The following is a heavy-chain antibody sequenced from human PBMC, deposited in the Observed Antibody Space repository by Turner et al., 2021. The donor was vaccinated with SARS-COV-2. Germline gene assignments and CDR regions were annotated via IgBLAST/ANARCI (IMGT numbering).Heavy chain of an antibody. J-gene: IGHJ4*02. Sequence: QLQLQESGPGLVKPSETLSLTCTVSGASVNNSDYYWAWIRQPPETGLEWIGNIYYSGTTYYNPSLKSRVTISVDTSKNQFSLKLTSVTAADTAVYFCARDTRVVPLWVDSWGQGTLVTVSS. CDR3: ARDTRVVPLWVDS. V-gene: IGHV4-39*02. CDR2: IYYSGTT. D-gene: IGHD2-2*01. CDR1: GASVNNSDYY.